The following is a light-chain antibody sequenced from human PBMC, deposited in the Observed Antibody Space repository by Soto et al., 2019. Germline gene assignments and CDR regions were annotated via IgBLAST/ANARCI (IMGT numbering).Light chain of an antibody. J-gene: IGKJ3*01. V-gene: IGKV3-20*01. CDR1: QSVSSSY. CDR3: QQYGYSLFT. CDR2: GAS. Sequence: EIVLTQSPGTLSLSPGERATLSCRASQSVSSSYLTWYQQKPGQAPRLLIYGASGRATGIPDRFSGSGSGTDLTRTISRLETEDFAVYYCQQYGYSLFTFGPGTKVDIK.